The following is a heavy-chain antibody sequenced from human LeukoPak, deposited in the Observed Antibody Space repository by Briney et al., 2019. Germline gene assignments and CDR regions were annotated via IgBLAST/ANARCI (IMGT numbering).Heavy chain of an antibody. D-gene: IGHD7-27*01. CDR3: ARDPRAPTNWGHYYYYGMDV. CDR1: GFTFRTYS. J-gene: IGHJ6*02. CDR2: IYSGGST. V-gene: IGHV3-66*01. Sequence: TGGSLRLSCAASGFTFRTYSMSWVRQAPGKGLEWVSVIYSGGSTYYADSVKGRFTISRDNSKNTLYLQMNSLRAEDTAVYYCARDPRAPTNWGHYYYYGMDVWGQGTTVTVSS.